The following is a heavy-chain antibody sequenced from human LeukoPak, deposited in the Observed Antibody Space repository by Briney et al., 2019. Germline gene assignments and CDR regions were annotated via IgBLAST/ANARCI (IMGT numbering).Heavy chain of an antibody. J-gene: IGHJ4*02. CDR3: TRSDCSSGRCPGFDN. CDR2: TYYRSKWFI. V-gene: IGHV6-1*01. CDR1: GDRVSNNSAA. D-gene: IGHD6-19*01. Sequence: SQTLSLTFGISGDRVSNNSAAWDWIRQSPSRGLEWLGRTYYRSKWFINYAPFVKSRIIINPDTPKNQVSLQLNSVTPEDTAVYYCTRSDCSSGRCPGFDNWGQGTLVTVSS.